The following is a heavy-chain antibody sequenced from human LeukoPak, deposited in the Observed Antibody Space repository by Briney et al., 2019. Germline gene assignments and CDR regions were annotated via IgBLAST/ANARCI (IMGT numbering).Heavy chain of an antibody. D-gene: IGHD2-15*01. J-gene: IGHJ4*02. V-gene: IGHV4-4*07. CDR1: GGSISSYY. CDR3: AREGRSSTPGY. CDR2: ISASGNT. Sequence: SETPSLTCTVSGGSISSYYWTWVRQSAGKGLEWIGRISASGNTNYNPSLKSRVTMSVDTSTNQFSLKLTSVTAADTAVYYCAREGRSSTPGYWGQGTLVTVSS.